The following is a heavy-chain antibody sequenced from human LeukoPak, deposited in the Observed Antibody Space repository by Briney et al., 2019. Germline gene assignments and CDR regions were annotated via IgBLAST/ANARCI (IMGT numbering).Heavy chain of an antibody. D-gene: IGHD6-13*01. Sequence: QSGGSLRLSCAASGFTFSNYGMHWVRQAPGKGPEWVAFIRYDGTNKNYADSVRGRFTISRDNSKNTLYLQMNSLRAEDTAVYCCAKKRSSTWYDFDYWGQGTLVTVSS. CDR3: AKKRSSTWYDFDY. CDR1: GFTFSNYG. V-gene: IGHV3-30*02. J-gene: IGHJ4*02. CDR2: IRYDGTNK.